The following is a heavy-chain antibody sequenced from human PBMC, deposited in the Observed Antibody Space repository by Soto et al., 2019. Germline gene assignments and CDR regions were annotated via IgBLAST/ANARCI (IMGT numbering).Heavy chain of an antibody. V-gene: IGHV3-23*01. D-gene: IGHD6-13*01. CDR2: ISGSGGST. CDR1: GFTFSSYA. J-gene: IGHJ6*02. Sequence: GWSLRLSCAASGFTFSSYAMSWVRQAPGKGLEWVSAISGSGGSTYYADSVKGRFTISRDNSKNTLYLQMNSLRAEDTAVYYCAKYQQQLVSARYYYYYGMDVWGQGTTVTVSS. CDR3: AKYQQQLVSARYYYYYGMDV.